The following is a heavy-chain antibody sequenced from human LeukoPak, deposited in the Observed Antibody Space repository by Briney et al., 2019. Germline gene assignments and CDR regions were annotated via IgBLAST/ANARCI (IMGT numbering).Heavy chain of an antibody. CDR1: GFTFSSYA. D-gene: IGHD3-22*01. J-gene: IGHJ4*02. Sequence: GGSLRLSCAASGFTFSSYAMSWVRQAPGKGLEWVSAISGSGGSTYYADSVKGRFTISRDNSKNTLYLQVNSLRAEDTAVYYCAKASTYYYDSSGYGDYWGQGTLVTVSS. V-gene: IGHV3-23*01. CDR2: ISGSGGST. CDR3: AKASTYYYDSSGYGDY.